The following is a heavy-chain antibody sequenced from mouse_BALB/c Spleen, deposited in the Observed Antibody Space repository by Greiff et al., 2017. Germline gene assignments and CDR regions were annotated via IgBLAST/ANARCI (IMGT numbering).Heavy chain of an antibody. CDR1: GYSFTSYY. J-gene: IGHJ3*01. V-gene: IGHV1S135*01. CDR2: IDPFNGGT. D-gene: IGHD1-2*01. Sequence: VQLQQSGPELMKPGASVKISCKASGYSFTSYYMHWVKQSHGKSLEWIGYIDPFNGGTSYNQKFKGKATLTVDKSSSTAYMHLSSLTSEDSAVYYCASYYGYGWFAYWGQGTLVTVSA. CDR3: ASYYGYGWFAY.